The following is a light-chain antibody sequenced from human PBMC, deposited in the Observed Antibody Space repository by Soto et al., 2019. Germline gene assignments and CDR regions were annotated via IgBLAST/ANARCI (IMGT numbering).Light chain of an antibody. CDR1: QSVSSY. CDR2: AAS. V-gene: IGKV3-20*01. CDR3: QQYGSSPWT. J-gene: IGKJ1*01. Sequence: TVLTHSLGAVSLSHGETATLSFRASQSVSSYLAWYQQKPGQAPRLLIYAASRRATGIPDRFSGSGSGTDFTLTISRLEPEDFAVYYCQQYGSSPWTSGQGTKVDIK.